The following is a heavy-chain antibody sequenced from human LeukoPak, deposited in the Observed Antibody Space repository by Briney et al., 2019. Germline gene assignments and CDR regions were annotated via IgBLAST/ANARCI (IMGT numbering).Heavy chain of an antibody. J-gene: IGHJ4*02. CDR1: GFTFGSYW. V-gene: IGHV3-7*01. CDR2: IKQDGSEK. Sequence: PGGSLRLSCAASGFTFGSYWMSWVRQAPGKGLEWVANIKQDGSEKNYVDSVKGRFTISSDNAETSLYLQMNSLRAEDTAVYYCARVGWFGELTRHPGGDSWGQGTLVTVSS. D-gene: IGHD3-10*01. CDR3: ARVGWFGELTRHPGGDS.